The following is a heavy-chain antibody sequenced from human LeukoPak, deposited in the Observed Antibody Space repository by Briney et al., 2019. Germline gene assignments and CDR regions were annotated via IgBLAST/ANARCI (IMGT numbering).Heavy chain of an antibody. CDR1: GFTFSGFW. Sequence: GGSLRLSCAASGFTFSGFWMSWVRQTPGKGLEWVAVISYDGSNKYYADSVKGRFTISRDNSKNTLYLQMNSLRAEDTAVYYCAKDHVLRFLEGYFDYWGQGTLVTVSS. CDR2: ISYDGSNK. D-gene: IGHD3-3*01. V-gene: IGHV3-30*18. J-gene: IGHJ4*02. CDR3: AKDHVLRFLEGYFDY.